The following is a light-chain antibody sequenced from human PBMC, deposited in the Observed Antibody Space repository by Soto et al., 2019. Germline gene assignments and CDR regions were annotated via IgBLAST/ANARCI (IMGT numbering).Light chain of an antibody. J-gene: IGKJ5*01. CDR1: QSVSSY. CDR3: QQYGSSIT. Sequence: IVLTQYHAPLSLSTGYMAILSCRASQSVSSYLAWYQHKPGQAPRLLIYGASSRATGIPDRFSGSGSGTDFTLTINRLEPEDFAVYYCQQYGSSITFGQGTRLEI. CDR2: GAS. V-gene: IGKV3-20*01.